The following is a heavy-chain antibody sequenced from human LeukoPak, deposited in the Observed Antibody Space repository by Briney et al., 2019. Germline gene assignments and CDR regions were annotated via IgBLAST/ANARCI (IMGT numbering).Heavy chain of an antibody. J-gene: IGHJ5*02. V-gene: IGHV5-51*01. CDR3: ARQEYCSGGSCYTWFDP. CDR1: GYSINNYW. Sequence: GESPKISCKGSGYSINNYWIGWVRQMPGKGLEWMGIIYPADSDIRYSPSFQGQVTISADKSISTAYLQWSSLKASDTAMYYCARQEYCSGGSCYTWFDPWGQGTLVTVSS. CDR2: IYPADSDI. D-gene: IGHD2-15*01.